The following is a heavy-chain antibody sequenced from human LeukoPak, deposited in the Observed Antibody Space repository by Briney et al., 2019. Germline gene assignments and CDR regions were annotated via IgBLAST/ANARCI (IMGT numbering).Heavy chain of an antibody. J-gene: IGHJ5*02. CDR3: VAYTSSLRWFDP. D-gene: IGHD6-13*01. Sequence: KSSETLSLTCTVSDDSISSISFYWGWIRQPPGKGLEWIGGIYYGGTTYYNPSLESRVTMSLDTSKKQFSLRLRSVTAADTAVYYCVAYTSSLRWFDPWGQGTLVIVSS. V-gene: IGHV4-39*07. CDR1: DDSISSISFY. CDR2: IYYGGTT.